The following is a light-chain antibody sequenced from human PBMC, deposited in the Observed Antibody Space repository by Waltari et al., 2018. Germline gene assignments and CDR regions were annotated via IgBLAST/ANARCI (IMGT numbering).Light chain of an antibody. CDR1: QSISTY. V-gene: IGKV1-39*01. CDR2: AAS. CDR3: QESYNSPPTLT. J-gene: IGKJ4*01. Sequence: DIQMTQSPSSLSASVGDRVTITCRASQSISTYLNWYQQKTGKAPKLLISAASSLQSGVPSRFSGSGSGTDFTLTISSLQPEDFVTYYCQESYNSPPTLTFGGGTKVENK.